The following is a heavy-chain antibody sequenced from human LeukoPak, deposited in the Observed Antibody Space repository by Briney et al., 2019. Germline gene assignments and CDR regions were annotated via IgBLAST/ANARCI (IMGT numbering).Heavy chain of an antibody. CDR1: GFTFSSSA. CDR2: ISYDGSNK. V-gene: IGHV3-30-3*02. D-gene: IGHD4-17*01. Sequence: GGSLRLSCAASGFTFSSSAMHWVRQAPGKGLEWVAVISYDGSNKYYADSVKGRFTISRDNSKNTLYLQMYSLRAEDTAVYYCANEIRPNDYWGQGTLVTVSS. J-gene: IGHJ4*02. CDR3: ANEIRPNDY.